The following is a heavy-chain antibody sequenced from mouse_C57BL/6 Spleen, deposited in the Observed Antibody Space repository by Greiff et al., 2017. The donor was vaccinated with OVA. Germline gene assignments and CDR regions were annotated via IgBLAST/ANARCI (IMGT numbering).Heavy chain of an antibody. CDR1: GFTFSSYA. Sequence: EVQLVESGEGLVKPGGSLKLSCAASGFTFSSYAMSWVRQTPEKRLEWVAYISSGGDYIYYADTVKGRLTISRVNAMNTLYLQMSSLKSEDTAMYYCTRENWGEAWFAYWGQGTLVTVSA. CDR3: TRENWGEAWFAY. D-gene: IGHD4-1*01. V-gene: IGHV5-9-1*02. CDR2: ISSGGDYI. J-gene: IGHJ3*01.